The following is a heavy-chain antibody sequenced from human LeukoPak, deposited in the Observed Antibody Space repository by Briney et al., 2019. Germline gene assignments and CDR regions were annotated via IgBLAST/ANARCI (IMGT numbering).Heavy chain of an antibody. V-gene: IGHV3-48*03. CDR1: GFTFSSYE. J-gene: IGHJ4*02. Sequence: PGGSLRLSCVVSGFTFSSYEMNWVRQAPGKGREWLSHISSSGSSIQYADSVKGRFTISRDNAKNSLYLQMNSLRAEDTAVYYCARTRDGPFDYWGQGTLVTVSS. CDR2: ISSSGSSI. D-gene: IGHD5-24*01. CDR3: ARTRDGPFDY.